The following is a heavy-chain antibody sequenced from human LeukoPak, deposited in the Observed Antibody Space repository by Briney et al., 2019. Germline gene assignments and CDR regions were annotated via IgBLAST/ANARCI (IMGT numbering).Heavy chain of an antibody. CDR1: GFTFSDYY. Sequence: SGGSLRLSCAASGFTFSDYYMSWIRQAPGKGLEWISYIGSSSIYADSVKGRFTISRDSAKNSLYLQMNSLRGEDTAVYYCARDGPPVGAGDFDYWGQGTPVTVSS. D-gene: IGHD3-10*01. CDR3: ARDGPPVGAGDFDY. J-gene: IGHJ4*02. V-gene: IGHV3-11*06. CDR2: IGSSSI.